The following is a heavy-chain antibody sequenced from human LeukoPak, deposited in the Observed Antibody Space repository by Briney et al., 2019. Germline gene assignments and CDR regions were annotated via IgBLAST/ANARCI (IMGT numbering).Heavy chain of an antibody. Sequence: GGSLRLSCAVSGFNVSSNYMTWVRQAPGEGMEWLSVIYAGGGTYHADSVKGRFTISRDKPKNTLYLQMNTLRVEDTAVYYWARALGSYRDYWGQGTLVTVSS. D-gene: IGHD1-26*01. V-gene: IGHV3-53*01. CDR2: IYAGGGT. J-gene: IGHJ4*02. CDR1: GFNVSSNY. CDR3: ARALGSYRDY.